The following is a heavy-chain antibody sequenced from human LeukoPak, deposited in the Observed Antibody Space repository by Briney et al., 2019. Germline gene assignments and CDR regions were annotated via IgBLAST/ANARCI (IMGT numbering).Heavy chain of an antibody. CDR3: ARSSGYFDY. CDR1: GYTCTSYY. V-gene: IGHV1-18*04. J-gene: IGHJ4*02. D-gene: IGHD3-22*01. Sequence: GASVKVSCKASGYTCTSYYMHWGRQAPGQGLEWMGWISAYNGNTNYAQKLQGRVTMTTDTSTSTDYMELRSLRSDDTAVYYCARSSGYFDYWGQGTLVTVSS. CDR2: ISAYNGNT.